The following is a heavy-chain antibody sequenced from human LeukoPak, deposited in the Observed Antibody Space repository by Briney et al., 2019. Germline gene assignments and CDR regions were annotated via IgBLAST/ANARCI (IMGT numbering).Heavy chain of an antibody. CDR2: ISGSGGST. CDR3: AKSQDWYSSGWYDY. D-gene: IGHD6-19*01. J-gene: IGHJ4*02. Sequence: PGGSLRLSCAASGFTFSSYAMSWVRQAPGKGLEWVSAISGSGGSTYYADSVKGRFTISRDNSKNTLYLQMNSLRAEDTAAYYCAKSQDWYSSGWYDYWGQGTLVTVSS. CDR1: GFTFSSYA. V-gene: IGHV3-23*01.